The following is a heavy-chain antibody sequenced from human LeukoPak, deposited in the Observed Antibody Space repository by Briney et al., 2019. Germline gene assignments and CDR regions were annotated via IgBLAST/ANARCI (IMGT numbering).Heavy chain of an antibody. CDR1: GYTFTDYY. D-gene: IGHD5-18*01. CDR2: VDPEDGET. CDR3: ATDAEDTAMVGLAQKPLDY. V-gene: IGHV1-69-2*01. J-gene: IGHJ4*02. Sequence: ASVKVSCKVSGYTFTDYYMHWVQQAPGKGLEWMGLVDPEDGETIYAGKFQGRVSITADTSTDTAYMELSSLRSEDTAVYYCATDAEDTAMVGLAQKPLDYWGQGTLVTVSS.